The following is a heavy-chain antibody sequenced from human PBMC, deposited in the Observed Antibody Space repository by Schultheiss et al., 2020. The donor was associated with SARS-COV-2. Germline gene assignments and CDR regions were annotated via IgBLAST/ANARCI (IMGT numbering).Heavy chain of an antibody. V-gene: IGHV4-59*01. CDR2: FSYSGST. CDR1: GGSISSYY. Sequence: SQTLSLTCTVSGGSISSYYWSWIRQPPGKGLEWIAYFSYSGSTNYNPSLKSRVTISVDRSRNQFSLKVNSVTAADTAVYYCARYCSGGSCNVGLDSWGQGTLVTVSS. CDR3: ARYCSGGSCNVGLDS. D-gene: IGHD2-15*01. J-gene: IGHJ4*02.